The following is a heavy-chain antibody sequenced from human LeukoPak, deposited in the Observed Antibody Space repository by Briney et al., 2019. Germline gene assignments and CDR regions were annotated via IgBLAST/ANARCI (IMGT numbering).Heavy chain of an antibody. Sequence: GGSLRLSCAASGFTFSHFAMHWVRQAPGKGLEWVAVISYDGSNEYYADSVKGRFTISRDSSKNTLYLEMNSLRADDTAVYYCARELTGSFDYWGQGTLVTVSS. CDR3: ARELTGSFDY. D-gene: IGHD7-27*01. J-gene: IGHJ4*02. V-gene: IGHV3-30-3*01. CDR1: GFTFSHFA. CDR2: ISYDGSNE.